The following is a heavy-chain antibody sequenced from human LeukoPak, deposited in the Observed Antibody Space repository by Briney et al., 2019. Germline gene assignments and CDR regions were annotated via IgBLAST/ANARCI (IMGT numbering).Heavy chain of an antibody. CDR2: INHSERT. D-gene: IGHD3-10*01. CDR1: GGSFSGYF. V-gene: IGHV4-34*01. J-gene: IGHJ5*02. CDR3: ARGSRDGSGSYYSP. Sequence: SETLSLTCGVYGGSFSGYFWSWIRQPPGKGLEWIGEINHSERTNYNPSLKSRVTISVDTSKNQFSLKLSSVTAADTAVYYCARGSRDGSGSYYSPWGQGTLVTVSS.